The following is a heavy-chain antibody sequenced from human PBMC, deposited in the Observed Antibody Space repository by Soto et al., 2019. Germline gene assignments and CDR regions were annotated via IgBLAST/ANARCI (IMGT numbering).Heavy chain of an antibody. CDR2: ISSNNNYP. CDR3: ARNGETRNYYAMEV. J-gene: IGHJ6*01. D-gene: IGHD3-10*01. Sequence: PVGSLRLSCASSGFTFSDYYMTCIRHAPGKWLEWVSYISSNNNYPYYADFVKGRFTISRDSAKNSLFLQMNSLRAEDTAIYYCARNGETRNYYAMEVWGQGTTVSVSS. V-gene: IGHV3-11*06. CDR1: GFTFSDYY.